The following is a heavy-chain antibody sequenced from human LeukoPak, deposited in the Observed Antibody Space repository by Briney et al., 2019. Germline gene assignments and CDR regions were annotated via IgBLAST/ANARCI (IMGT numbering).Heavy chain of an antibody. D-gene: IGHD1-26*01. CDR2: ISGSSSTM. CDR3: ARIEWEGPHPTLNY. CDR1: GFTFSSYA. V-gene: IGHV3-48*04. J-gene: IGHJ4*02. Sequence: GGSLRLSCAASGFTFSSYAMNWVRQAPGKGLDWVSYISGSSSTMHYADSVKGRFTISRDNDKNSLYLQMNSLRAEDTAVYYCARIEWEGPHPTLNYWGQGTLVTVSS.